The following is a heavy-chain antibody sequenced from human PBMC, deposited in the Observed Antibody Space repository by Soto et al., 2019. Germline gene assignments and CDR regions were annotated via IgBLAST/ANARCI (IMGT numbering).Heavy chain of an antibody. Sequence: GGSLRLSCAASGFTFSDYYMSWIRQAPGKGLERVSYISSSGSTIYYADSVKGRFTISRDNAKNSLYLQMNSLRAEDTAVYYCARYPRYSGYANWFDPWGQGTLVTVSS. CDR3: ARYPRYSGYANWFDP. CDR2: ISSSGSTI. V-gene: IGHV3-11*01. CDR1: GFTFSDYY. D-gene: IGHD5-12*01. J-gene: IGHJ5*02.